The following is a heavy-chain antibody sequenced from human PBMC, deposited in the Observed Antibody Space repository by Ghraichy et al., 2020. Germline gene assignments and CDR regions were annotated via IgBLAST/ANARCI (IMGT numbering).Heavy chain of an antibody. D-gene: IGHD6-6*01. CDR1: GFTFSSYV. J-gene: IGHJ4*02. V-gene: IGHV3-23*01. CDR2: ISGGGDSS. CDR3: AKGSAGIAAFLFHY. Sequence: GGSLRLSCAASGFTFSSYVMSWVRQAPGKGLEWVSAISGGGDSSYYADSVKGRLTVSRDNSKSTLYLQMNSLRGEDTAVYYCAKGSAGIAAFLFHYWGQGTLVTVSS.